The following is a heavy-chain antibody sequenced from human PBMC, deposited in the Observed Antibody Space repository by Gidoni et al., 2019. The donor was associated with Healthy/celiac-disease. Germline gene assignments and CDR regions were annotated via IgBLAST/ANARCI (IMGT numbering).Heavy chain of an antibody. CDR3: ARGLQEVVQGVIVEWFDP. CDR2: MNPNSGNT. Sequence: QVQLVQSGAEVKKPGASVQVSCKASGYAFTSYDNHWVRQATGQGLEWMGWMNPNSGNTGYAQKFQGRVNMTMNTSISTAYMELSSLRSEDTAVYYCARGLQEVVQGVIVEWFDPWGQGTLVTVSS. V-gene: IGHV1-8*01. CDR1: GYAFTSYD. D-gene: IGHD3-10*01. J-gene: IGHJ5*02.